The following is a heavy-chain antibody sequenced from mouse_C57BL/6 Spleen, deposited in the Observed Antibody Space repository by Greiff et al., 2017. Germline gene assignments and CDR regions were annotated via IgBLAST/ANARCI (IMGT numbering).Heavy chain of an antibody. Sequence: VQLQQSGAELVRPGASVTLSCKASGYTFTDYEMHWVQQTPVHGLEWIGAIDPETGGTASHQKLKVKAILTADKSSSTAYMELRSLTSEDSAVYYCTRRGGGYYVWFAYWGQGTLVTVSA. V-gene: IGHV1-15*01. J-gene: IGHJ3*01. CDR2: IDPETGGT. CDR3: TRRGGGYYVWFAY. D-gene: IGHD2-3*01. CDR1: GYTFTDYE.